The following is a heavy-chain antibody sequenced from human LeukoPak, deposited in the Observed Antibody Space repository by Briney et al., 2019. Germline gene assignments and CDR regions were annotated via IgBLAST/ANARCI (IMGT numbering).Heavy chain of an antibody. CDR3: ARNASSGFFNA. CDR1: GHSIINTYY. CDR2: IHHSGNRFESGST. Sequence: SETLSLTRTVSGHSIINTYYWGWIRQSPGKGLEWIGSIHHSGNRFESGSTHYNPSLRSRVTVSADTSKNQFSLTLRSVTAADTAVYFCARNASSGFFNAWGRGTLVTVSS. V-gene: IGHV4-28*01. J-gene: IGHJ5*02. D-gene: IGHD6-25*01.